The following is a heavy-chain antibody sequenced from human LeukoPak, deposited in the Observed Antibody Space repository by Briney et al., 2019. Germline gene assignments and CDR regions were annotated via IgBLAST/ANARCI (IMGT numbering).Heavy chain of an antibody. J-gene: IGHJ4*02. CDR1: GFIFSDHG. V-gene: IGHV3-23*01. CDR3: AEIGFVAKWYFDY. CDR2: ISRDSTLT. Sequence: GGSLRLSCAASGFIFSDHGMVWVRQVPGKGLEWLSSISRDSTLTYYADSVKGRFAISRDNSRNTLYLHMNGLTADDTALYYCAEIGFVAKWYFDYWGQGALVTVSS. D-gene: IGHD3-3*01.